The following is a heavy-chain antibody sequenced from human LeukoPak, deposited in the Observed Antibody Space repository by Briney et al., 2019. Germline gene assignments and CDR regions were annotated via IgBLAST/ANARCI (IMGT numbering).Heavy chain of an antibody. Sequence: GGTLRLSCAASVFTFSGFAMSWVRQAPGKGLEGVSSVSRFGDGTFYADSVRGRFTISRDNSKNTLYLQMNSLSADDTAVYYCAKDYAVGSLGSWGQGTLVTVSS. CDR1: VFTFSGFA. CDR3: AKDYAVGSLGS. D-gene: IGHD2-2*01. V-gene: IGHV3-23*01. CDR2: VSRFGDGT. J-gene: IGHJ4*02.